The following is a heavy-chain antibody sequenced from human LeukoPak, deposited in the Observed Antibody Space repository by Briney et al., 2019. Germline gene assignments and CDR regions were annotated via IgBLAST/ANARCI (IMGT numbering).Heavy chain of an antibody. Sequence: PGGSLRLSCAASGFTFDDYAMHWVRQAPGKGLEWVSGISWNSGGIGYADSVKGRFTISRDNAKHSLYLQMNSLRAEDTALYYCAKDIMRALTPCGGPAGWGQGTLVTVSS. D-gene: IGHD2-15*01. CDR2: ISWNSGGI. CDR1: GFTFDDYA. J-gene: IGHJ4*02. V-gene: IGHV3-9*01. CDR3: AKDIMRALTPCGGPAG.